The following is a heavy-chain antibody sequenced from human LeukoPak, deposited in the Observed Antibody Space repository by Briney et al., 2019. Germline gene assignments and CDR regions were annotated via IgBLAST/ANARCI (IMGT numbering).Heavy chain of an antibody. CDR2: IYTSGST. D-gene: IGHD2/OR15-2a*01. J-gene: IGHJ5*02. Sequence: PSETLSLTCTVSGGSISSYYWSWIRQPAGKGLEWIGRIYTSGSTNYKPSLKSRVTMSVDTSKNQFSLKLSSVTAADTAVYYCAATFKTVSNFGFDPWGQGTLVTVSS. V-gene: IGHV4-4*07. CDR3: AATFKTVSNFGFDP. CDR1: GGSISSYY.